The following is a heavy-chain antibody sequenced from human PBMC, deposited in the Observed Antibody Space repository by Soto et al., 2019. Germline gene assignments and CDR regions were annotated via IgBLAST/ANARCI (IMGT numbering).Heavy chain of an antibody. V-gene: IGHV1-3*01. Sequence: GASVKVSCKASVYTFTSYAMHWVRQAPGQRLEWMGWINAGNGNTKYSQKFQGRVTITRDTSASTAYMELSSLRSEDTAVYYCARDPWNYVSGWFDPWGQGTLVTVSS. D-gene: IGHD1-7*01. J-gene: IGHJ5*02. CDR1: VYTFTSYA. CDR2: INAGNGNT. CDR3: ARDPWNYVSGWFDP.